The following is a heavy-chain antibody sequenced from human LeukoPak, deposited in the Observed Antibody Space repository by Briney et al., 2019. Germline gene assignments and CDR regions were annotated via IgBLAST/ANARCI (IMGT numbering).Heavy chain of an antibody. J-gene: IGHJ6*03. V-gene: IGHV1-69*06. D-gene: IGHD3-16*01. CDR3: AKQGAVRQDYYMDV. CDR2: TIPIFGTP. CDR1: GGSFSSYA. Sequence: SVNVPCKASGGSFSSYAITWVRQAPGQGLEWMGRTIPIFGTPTYAQKFQGRVTITADMGSSTAYLELTSLTSEDTARYFCAKQGAVRQDYYMDVWGSGTTVTVSS.